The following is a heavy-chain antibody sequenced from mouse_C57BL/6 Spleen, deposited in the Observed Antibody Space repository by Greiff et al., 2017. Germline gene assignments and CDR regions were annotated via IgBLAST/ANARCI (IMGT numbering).Heavy chain of an antibody. Sequence: VQLQESGAELAKPGASVKLSCKASGYTFTSYWMHWVKQRPGQGLEWIGYINPSSGYTKYNEKFKSKATLTVDKPSSTAYMQLSSLTSEDSAVYDCAGGNYDYDYYAMDYWGQGTSVTVSS. CDR1: GYTFTSYW. D-gene: IGHD2-4*01. J-gene: IGHJ4*01. CDR3: AGGNYDYDYYAMDY. CDR2: INPSSGYT. V-gene: IGHV1-7*01.